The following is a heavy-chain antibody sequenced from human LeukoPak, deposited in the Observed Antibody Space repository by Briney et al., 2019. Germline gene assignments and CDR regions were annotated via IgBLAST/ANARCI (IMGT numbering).Heavy chain of an antibody. D-gene: IGHD5-24*01. CDR3: AKYQMATYAFDI. Sequence: GGSLRLSCAASGFTFSSYAMSWVRQAPGEGLEWVSAISGSGGSTYYADSVKGRFTISRDNSKNTLYLQMNSLRAEDTAVYYCAKYQMATYAFDIWGQGTMVTVSS. V-gene: IGHV3-23*01. J-gene: IGHJ3*02. CDR1: GFTFSSYA. CDR2: ISGSGGST.